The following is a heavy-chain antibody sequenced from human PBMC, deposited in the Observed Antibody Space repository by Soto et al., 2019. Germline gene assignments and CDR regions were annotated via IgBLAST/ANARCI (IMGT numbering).Heavy chain of an antibody. Sequence: PSETLSLTCTVSGGSISSGGYYWNWIRQHPGKGLEWIGYIYYSGSTNYNPSLKSRVTISVDTSKNQFSLKLSSVTAAETAVYYCARAYGGYADYWGQGALVTVSS. V-gene: IGHV4-61*08. D-gene: IGHD5-12*01. J-gene: IGHJ4*02. CDR1: GGSISSGGYY. CDR3: ARAYGGYADY. CDR2: IYYSGST.